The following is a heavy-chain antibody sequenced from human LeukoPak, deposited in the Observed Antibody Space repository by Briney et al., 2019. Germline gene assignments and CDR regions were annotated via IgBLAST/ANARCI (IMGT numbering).Heavy chain of an antibody. D-gene: IGHD6-13*01. V-gene: IGHV3-11*01. CDR1: GFTFSDYY. J-gene: IGHJ4*02. CDR2: ISSSGSTI. CDR3: ARRYSSSWFFDY. Sequence: GGSLRLSCAASGFTFSDYYMSWIRQAPGKGLEGVSYISSSGSTIYYADSVKGRFTISRDNAKNSLYLQMNSLRAEDTAVYYCARRYSSSWFFDYWGQGTLVTVSS.